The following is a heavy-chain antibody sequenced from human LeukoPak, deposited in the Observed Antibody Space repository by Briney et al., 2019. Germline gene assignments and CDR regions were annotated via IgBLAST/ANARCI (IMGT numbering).Heavy chain of an antibody. D-gene: IGHD3-22*01. CDR1: GFTFSSYW. CDR3: ARVRRLRGDDSSGYRAFDI. CDR2: INSDGSST. V-gene: IGHV3-74*01. J-gene: IGHJ3*02. Sequence: GGSLRLSCAASGFTFSSYWMHWVRQAPGKGLVWVSRINSDGSSTNYADSVKGRFTISRDNAKNTLYLQMNSLRAEDTAVYYCARVRRLRGDDSSGYRAFDIWGQGTMVTVSS.